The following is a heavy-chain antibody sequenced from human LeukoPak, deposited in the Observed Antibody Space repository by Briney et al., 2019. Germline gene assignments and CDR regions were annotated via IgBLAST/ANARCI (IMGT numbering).Heavy chain of an antibody. CDR1: GGSISSFY. J-gene: IGHJ3*01. CDR3: ARGLPGRDAFDV. V-gene: IGHV4-59*13. CDR2: VFYSGNT. D-gene: IGHD3-16*01. Sequence: SETLSLTCTVSGGSISSFYWNWIRQPPGKGLEWVGYVFYSGNTNYNPSPGSRVTISEDTSKNQFSLNLNSLTAADTAVYYCARGLPGRDAFDVWGQGTVVTVSS.